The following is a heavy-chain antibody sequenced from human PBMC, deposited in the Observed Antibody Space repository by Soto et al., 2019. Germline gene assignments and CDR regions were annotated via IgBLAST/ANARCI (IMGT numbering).Heavy chain of an antibody. D-gene: IGHD6-13*01. CDR1: GGSISSGDYY. J-gene: IGHJ3*02. CDR2: IYYSGST. CDR3: AGLLYSSSWYGGGAFDI. Sequence: SETLSLTCTVSGGSISSGDYYWSWIRQPPGKGLEWIGYIYYSGSTYYNPSLKSRVTISVDTSKNQFSLKLSSVTAADTAVYYCAGLLYSSSWYGGGAFDIWGQGTMVTVSS. V-gene: IGHV4-30-4*01.